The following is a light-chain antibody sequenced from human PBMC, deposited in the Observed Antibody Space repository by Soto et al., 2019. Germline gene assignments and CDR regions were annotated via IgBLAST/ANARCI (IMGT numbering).Light chain of an antibody. V-gene: IGKV1-39*01. CDR1: QSVSVY. J-gene: IGKJ1*01. CDR3: QQSYSAPWT. CDR2: KVS. Sequence: DIQMTQSPSSLSASVADRVTITCRASQSVSVYLNWYHQTPGKAPKLLIYKVSSLQSGVPSRFSGSGLGTNFSLTITSLQAEDSGSYYCQQSYSAPWTFGQGTNVAVK.